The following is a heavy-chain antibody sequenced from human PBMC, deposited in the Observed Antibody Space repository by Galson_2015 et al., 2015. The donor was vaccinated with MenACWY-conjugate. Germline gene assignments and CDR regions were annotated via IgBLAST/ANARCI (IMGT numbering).Heavy chain of an antibody. V-gene: IGHV1-18*03. CDR3: ARYKAVAGVYYFEY. CDR2: ISTYQVNT. D-gene: IGHD6-19*01. Sequence: SVKVSCKASGYTFTTYDITWVRQAPGQGLEWMGWISTYQVNTHYAQKFQGRVTMTTDSSTSTAYIELRGLRSDDMTVYYCARYKAVAGVYYFEYWGPGTLVTVSA. J-gene: IGHJ4*02. CDR1: GYTFTTYD.